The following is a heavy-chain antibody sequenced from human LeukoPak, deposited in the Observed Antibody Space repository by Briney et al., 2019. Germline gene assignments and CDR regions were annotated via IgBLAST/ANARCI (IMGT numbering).Heavy chain of an antibody. J-gene: IGHJ2*01. CDR3: ARSDSSGYDNWYFDL. CDR1: GFTFSSYA. D-gene: IGHD3-22*01. Sequence: GGSLRLSCAASGFTFSSYAMSWVRQAPGKGLEWVSAISGSGGSTYYADSVKGRFTISREGVTNSLYLQMSSLRAEDTAVYYCARSDSSGYDNWYFDLWGRGTLVTVSS. CDR2: ISGSGGST. V-gene: IGHV3-23*01.